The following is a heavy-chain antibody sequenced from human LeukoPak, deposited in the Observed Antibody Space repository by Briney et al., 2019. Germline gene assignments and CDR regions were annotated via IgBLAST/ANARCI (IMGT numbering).Heavy chain of an antibody. CDR2: ISGDGGST. V-gene: IGHV3-43*02. D-gene: IGHD2-21*02. Sequence: GGSLRLSCAASGFTFDDYAMHWVRQAPGKGLEWVPLISGDGGSTYYADSVKGRFTISRDNAKNSLYLQMNSLRAEDTAVYYCARRRLYYFDYWGQGTLVTVSS. J-gene: IGHJ4*02. CDR3: ARRRLYYFDY. CDR1: GFTFDDYA.